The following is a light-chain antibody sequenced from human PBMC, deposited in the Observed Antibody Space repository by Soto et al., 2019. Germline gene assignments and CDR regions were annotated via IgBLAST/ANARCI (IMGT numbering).Light chain of an antibody. Sequence: EIVLTQSPDTLSLSPGERATLSCRASQSFSSSYLAWYQQRPGQPPRLLIYGASTRATGIPARFSGSGSGTEFTLTISRLEPADFAVYYCQYYGTSPKPFGQGTKVDIK. CDR2: GAS. J-gene: IGKJ1*01. CDR1: QSFSSSY. CDR3: QYYGTSPKP. V-gene: IGKV3-20*01.